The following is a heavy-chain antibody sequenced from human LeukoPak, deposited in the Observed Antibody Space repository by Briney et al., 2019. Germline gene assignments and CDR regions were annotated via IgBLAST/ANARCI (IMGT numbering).Heavy chain of an antibody. Sequence: SETLSLTCTVSGGFISSYYWSWIRQPPGKGLEWIGYIYYSGSTNYNPSLKSRVTISVDTSKNQFSLKLSSVTAADTAVYYCARDRYGDYVFDYWGQGTLVTVSS. CDR2: IYYSGST. CDR1: GGFISSYY. J-gene: IGHJ4*02. D-gene: IGHD4-17*01. V-gene: IGHV4-59*01. CDR3: ARDRYGDYVFDY.